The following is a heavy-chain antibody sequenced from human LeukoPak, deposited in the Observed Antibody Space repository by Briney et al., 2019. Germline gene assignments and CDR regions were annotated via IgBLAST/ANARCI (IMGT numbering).Heavy chain of an antibody. D-gene: IGHD5-12*01. CDR2: IWYDGSNK. Sequence: PGGSLRLSCAASGFTFSSYGMHWVRQAPGKGLEWVAVIWYDGSNKYYADSVKGRFTISRDNTKNALYLQMNSLRADDTAVYFCARDSTWRLDYWGQGTLITVSS. V-gene: IGHV3-33*01. CDR1: GFTFSSYG. J-gene: IGHJ4*02. CDR3: ARDSTWRLDY.